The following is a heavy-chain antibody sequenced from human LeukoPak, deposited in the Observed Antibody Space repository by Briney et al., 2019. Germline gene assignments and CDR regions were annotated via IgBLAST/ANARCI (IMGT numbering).Heavy chain of an antibody. D-gene: IGHD2-21*02. J-gene: IGHJ3*02. V-gene: IGHV4-39*07. CDR3: TRYGMTYDAFDI. CDR1: GGSISSSSYY. Sequence: PSETLSLTCTVSGGSISSSSYYWGWIRQPPGKGLEWIGEINHSGSTNYNPSLKSRVTISVDTSKNQFSLKLSSVTAADTAVYYCTRYGMTYDAFDIWGQGTMVTVSS. CDR2: INHSGST.